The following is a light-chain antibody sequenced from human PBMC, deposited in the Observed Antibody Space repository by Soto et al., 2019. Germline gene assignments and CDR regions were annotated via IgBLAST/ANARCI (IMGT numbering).Light chain of an antibody. CDR3: QQRSNWPLT. Sequence: EIVLTQSPATLRLSPGERGTLSCGGSQSVSRYLAWYHQKPGQAPRLLIYGTSTRATGIPDRFSGSGSGTVFTLTISSLEPEDFAVYYCQQRSNWPLTFGGGTKVDIK. J-gene: IGKJ4*01. CDR1: QSVSRY. CDR2: GTS. V-gene: IGKV3-11*01.